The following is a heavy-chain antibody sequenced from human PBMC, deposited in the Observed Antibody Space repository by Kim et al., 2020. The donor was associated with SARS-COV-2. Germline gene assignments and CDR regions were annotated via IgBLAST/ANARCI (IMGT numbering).Heavy chain of an antibody. J-gene: IGHJ3*02. V-gene: IGHV3-21*01. Sequence: GGSLRLSCAASVFTFSSYSMNWVRQAPGKGLEWVSSISSSSSYIYYADSVKGRFTISRDNAKNSLYLQMNSLRAEDTAVYYCARDQFVPSGDAFDIWGQGTMVTVSS. CDR1: VFTFSSYS. CDR2: ISSSSSYI. CDR3: ARDQFVPSGDAFDI. D-gene: IGHD3-10*01.